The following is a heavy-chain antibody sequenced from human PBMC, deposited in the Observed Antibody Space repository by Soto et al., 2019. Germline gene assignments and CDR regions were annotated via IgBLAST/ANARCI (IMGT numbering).Heavy chain of an antibody. CDR3: AKAHIVVPAAIMVPLWFDP. Sequence: HPGGSLRLSCAASGFTFSSYAMSWVRQAPGKGLEWVSAISGSGGSTYYADSVKGRFTISRDNSKNTLYLQMNSLRAEDTAVYYCAKAHIVVPAAIMVPLWFDPWGQGTLVTVSS. CDR2: ISGSGGST. D-gene: IGHD2-2*01. V-gene: IGHV3-23*01. J-gene: IGHJ5*02. CDR1: GFTFSSYA.